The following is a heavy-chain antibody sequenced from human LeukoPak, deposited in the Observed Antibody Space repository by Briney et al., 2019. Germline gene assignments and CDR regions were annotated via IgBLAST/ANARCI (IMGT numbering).Heavy chain of an antibody. CDR2: ISTDSIYI. CDR3: ARKESTNSWSNWFDP. J-gene: IGHJ5*02. CDR1: GFTFSTYS. D-gene: IGHD6-13*01. V-gene: IGHV3-21*06. Sequence: GGSLRLSCAASGFTFSTYSMNWVRQAPGKGLEWVSSISTDSIYIYYADSMKGRFTVSRDNAKNTLYLQMNSLRAEDTAVYYCARKESTNSWSNWFDPWGQGTLVTVSS.